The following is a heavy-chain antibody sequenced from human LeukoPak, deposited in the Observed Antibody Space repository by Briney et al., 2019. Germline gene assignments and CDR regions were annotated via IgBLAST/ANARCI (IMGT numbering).Heavy chain of an antibody. CDR3: ARDNGVVHGVYYMDV. CDR2: IKQDGSEK. D-gene: IGHD3-3*01. V-gene: IGHV3-7*01. CDR1: GFTFSNYW. Sequence: PGWSLRLSCAASGFTFSNYWMTWVRQAPGKGLEWVADIKQDGSEKLYVKSVRGRFTVSRDNAKMSLFLQLNSLRAEDTAVYYCARDNGVVHGVYYMDVWGKGTTVTVS. J-gene: IGHJ6*03.